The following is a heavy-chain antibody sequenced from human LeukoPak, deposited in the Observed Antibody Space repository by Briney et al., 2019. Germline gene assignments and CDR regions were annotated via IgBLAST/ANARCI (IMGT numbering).Heavy chain of an antibody. D-gene: IGHD3-22*01. CDR3: ARDWASYTYYYDSSGYYPLDY. V-gene: IGHV3-7*01. CDR2: IKLDGSEK. Sequence: PGGSLRLSCAASGFTFSNYWMTWVRQAPGKGLEWVANIKLDGSEKYYVDSVKGRFTISRDNAKNSLYLQMNSLRAEDTAVYYCARDWASYTYYYDSSGYYPLDYWGQGTLVTVSS. CDR1: GFTFSNYW. J-gene: IGHJ4*02.